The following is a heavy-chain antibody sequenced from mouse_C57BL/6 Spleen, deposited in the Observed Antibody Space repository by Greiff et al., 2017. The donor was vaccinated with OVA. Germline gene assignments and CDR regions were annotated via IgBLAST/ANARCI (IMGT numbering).Heavy chain of an antibody. J-gene: IGHJ2*01. CDR1: GFTFSSYT. Sequence: LVESGGGLVKPGGSLKLSCAASGFTFSSYTMSWVRQTPEKRLEWVATISGGGGNTYYPDSVKGRFTISRDNAKNTLYLQMSSLRSEDTALYYCARRELFYFDYWGQGTTLTVSS. CDR2: ISGGGGNT. CDR3: ARRELFYFDY. V-gene: IGHV5-9*01.